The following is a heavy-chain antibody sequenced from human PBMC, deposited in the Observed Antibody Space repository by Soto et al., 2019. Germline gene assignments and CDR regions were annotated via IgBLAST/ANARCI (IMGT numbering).Heavy chain of an antibody. J-gene: IGHJ6*03. D-gene: IGHD1-7*01. Sequence: GGSLRLSCAASGFTFSSYSMNWVRQAPGKGLEWVSSISSSSSYIYYADSVKGRFTISRDNAKNSLYLQMNSLRAEDTAVYYCARVLERGTVQYYYYYMDVWGKGTTVTVSS. CDR1: GFTFSSYS. V-gene: IGHV3-21*01. CDR3: ARVLERGTVQYYYYYMDV. CDR2: ISSSSSYI.